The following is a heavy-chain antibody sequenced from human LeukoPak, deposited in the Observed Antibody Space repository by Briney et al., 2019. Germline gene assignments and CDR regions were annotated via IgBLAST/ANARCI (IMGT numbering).Heavy chain of an antibody. D-gene: IGHD6-13*01. CDR3: ALSPSRSWYNYYYYYMDV. Sequence: SETLSLTCTVSGGSISSHYWSWIRQPPGTGLEWIGDIYYSGSTNYNPSLKSRVTISVATSKPQFSLKLGSVTAADTAVYYCALSPSRSWYNYYYYYMDVWGKGTTVTVSS. V-gene: IGHV4-59*11. CDR1: GGSISSHY. J-gene: IGHJ6*03. CDR2: IYYSGST.